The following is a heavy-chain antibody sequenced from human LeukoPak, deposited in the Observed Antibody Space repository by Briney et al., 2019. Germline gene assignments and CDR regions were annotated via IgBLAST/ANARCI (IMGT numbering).Heavy chain of an antibody. CDR2: ISWNSGSI. Sequence: GGSLRLSCAASGFTFSSYSMNWVRQAPGEGLEWVSGISWNSGSIGYADSVKGRFTISRDNAKNSLYLQMNSLRAEDTALYYCAKDMGSGWSMVFDIWGQGTMVTVSS. CDR1: GFTFSSYS. D-gene: IGHD6-19*01. V-gene: IGHV3-9*01. J-gene: IGHJ3*02. CDR3: AKDMGSGWSMVFDI.